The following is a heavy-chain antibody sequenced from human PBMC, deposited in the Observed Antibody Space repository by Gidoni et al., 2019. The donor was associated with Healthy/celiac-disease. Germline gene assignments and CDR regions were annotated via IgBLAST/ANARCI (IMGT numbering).Heavy chain of an antibody. D-gene: IGHD1-26*01. V-gene: IGHV3-30-3*01. J-gene: IGHJ4*02. CDR3: ARERLGATIFDY. CDR2: ISYDGSNK. Sequence: QVQLVESGGGVVQPGRSLRLSCAASGFTFSSYAMHWVRQAPGKGLEWVAVISYDGSNKYYADSVKGRFTISRDNSKNTLYLQMNSLRAEDTAVYYCARERLGATIFDYWGQGTLVTVSS. CDR1: GFTFSSYA.